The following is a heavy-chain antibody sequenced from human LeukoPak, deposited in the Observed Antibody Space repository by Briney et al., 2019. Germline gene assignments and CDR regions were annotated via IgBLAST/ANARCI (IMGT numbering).Heavy chain of an antibody. CDR1: GFSFSTHW. Sequence: GGSLRLSCAASGFSFSTHWMSWFRQAPGEGREGVALIKQDGSDKHYVDSVKGRFPISRDNAKTSLYLQMNSLRADDTAVYYCAGDEGWTFDIWGQGTKVTVSS. CDR2: IKQDGSDK. J-gene: IGHJ3*02. D-gene: IGHD5-24*01. V-gene: IGHV3-7*01. CDR3: AGDEGWTFDI.